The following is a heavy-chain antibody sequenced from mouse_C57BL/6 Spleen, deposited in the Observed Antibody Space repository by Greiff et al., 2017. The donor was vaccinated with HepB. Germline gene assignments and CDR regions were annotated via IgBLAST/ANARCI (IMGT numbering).Heavy chain of an antibody. CDR2: IYPRDGST. CDR1: GYTFTDHT. J-gene: IGHJ4*01. V-gene: IGHV1-78*01. D-gene: IGHD2-4*01. Sequence: VQLQQSDAELVKPGASVKISCKVSGYTFTDHTIHWMKQRPEQGLEWIGYIYPRDGSTKYNEKFKGKATLTADKSSSTAYMQLNSLTSEDSAVYFCEREEAIYYDYLYYAMDYWGQGTSVTVSS. CDR3: EREEAIYYDYLYYAMDY.